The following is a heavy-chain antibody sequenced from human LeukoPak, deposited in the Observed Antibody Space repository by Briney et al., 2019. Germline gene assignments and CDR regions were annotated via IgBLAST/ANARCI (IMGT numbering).Heavy chain of an antibody. CDR2: ISWNSGRM. CDR3: AKDGQHFDILTE. J-gene: IGHJ4*02. Sequence: PGGSLRLSCAASGFTFDDYAMHWVRQAPGKGLEWVSGISWNSGRMGYADSVKGRFTISRDNAKNSLYLQMNSLRAEDTALYYCAKDGQHFDILTEWGQGTLVTVSS. V-gene: IGHV3-9*01. CDR1: GFTFDDYA. D-gene: IGHD3-9*01.